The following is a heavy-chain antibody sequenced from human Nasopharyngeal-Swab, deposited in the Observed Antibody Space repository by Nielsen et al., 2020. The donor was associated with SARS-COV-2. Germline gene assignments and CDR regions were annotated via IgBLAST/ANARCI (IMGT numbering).Heavy chain of an antibody. CDR2: MNPNTGNT. CDR1: GYTFTSYD. V-gene: IGHV1-8*01. J-gene: IGHJ6*03. Sequence: ASVKVSCKASGYTFTSYDFNWVRQATGQGLEWMGWMNPNTGNTGYAQKFQGRATMTRNTSISTAYMELSSLRSEDTAVYYCARGNGYYYMDVWGKGTTVTVSS. CDR3: ARGNGYYYMDV.